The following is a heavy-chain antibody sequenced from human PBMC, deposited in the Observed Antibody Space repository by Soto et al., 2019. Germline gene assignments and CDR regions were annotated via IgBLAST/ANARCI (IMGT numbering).Heavy chain of an antibody. CDR3: ARVARLVLSPPSDAFDI. Sequence: SETLSLTCTVSGGSISSYYWSWIRQPPGKGLEWIGYIYYSGSTNYNPSLKSRVTISVDTSKNQFSLKLSSVTAADTAVYYCARVARLVLSPPSDAFDIWGQGTMVT. CDR1: GGSISSYY. J-gene: IGHJ3*02. V-gene: IGHV4-59*01. D-gene: IGHD3-9*01. CDR2: IYYSGST.